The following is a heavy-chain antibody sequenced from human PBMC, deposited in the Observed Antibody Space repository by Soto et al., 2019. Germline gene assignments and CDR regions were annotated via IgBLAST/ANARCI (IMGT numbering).Heavy chain of an antibody. CDR2: IYYSGST. CDR3: ARVALGDYDILTGPNGGYYYYYYGMDV. Sequence: PSETLSLTCTVSGGSISSYYWSWIRQPPGKGLEWIGYIYYSGSTNYNPSLKSRVTISVDTSKNQFSLKLSSVTAADTAVYYCARVALGDYDILTGPNGGYYYYYYGMDVWGQGTTVTVSS. V-gene: IGHV4-59*01. D-gene: IGHD3-9*01. CDR1: GGSISSYY. J-gene: IGHJ6*02.